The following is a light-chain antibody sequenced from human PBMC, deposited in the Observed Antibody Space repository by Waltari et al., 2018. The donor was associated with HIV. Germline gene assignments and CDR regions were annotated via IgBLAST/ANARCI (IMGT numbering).Light chain of an antibody. CDR2: EVS. Sequence: QSALTQPPSSSGSPGQSVTIACTGTSIDVGGYDYVSWYQQHPGKTPKLVMYEVSKRPAGVPDRFSGSKSANAASLTVSGLQAEDEADYYCSSLAGTNNVVFGGGTKLNVL. J-gene: IGLJ2*01. CDR3: SSLAGTNNVV. CDR1: SIDVGGYDY. V-gene: IGLV2-8*01.